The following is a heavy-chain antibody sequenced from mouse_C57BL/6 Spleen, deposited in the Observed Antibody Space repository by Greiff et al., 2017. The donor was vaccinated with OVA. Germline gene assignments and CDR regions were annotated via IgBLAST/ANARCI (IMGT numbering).Heavy chain of an antibody. CDR3: ARRGPITTVVGKYFDV. Sequence: EVQLQQSGPELVKPGASVKIPCKASGYTFTDYNMDWVKQSHGKSLEWIGDINPNNGGTIYNQKFKGKATLTVDKSSSTAYMELSSLTSEDTAVYYCARRGPITTVVGKYFDVWGTGTTVTVSS. J-gene: IGHJ1*03. CDR1: GYTFTDYN. V-gene: IGHV1-18*01. CDR2: INPNNGGT. D-gene: IGHD1-1*01.